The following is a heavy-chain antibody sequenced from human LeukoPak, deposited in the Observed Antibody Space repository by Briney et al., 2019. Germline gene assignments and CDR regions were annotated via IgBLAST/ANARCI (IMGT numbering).Heavy chain of an antibody. CDR2: MNPNSGNT. V-gene: IGHV1-8*01. CDR3: ARGEVAESYFFFRFDP. D-gene: IGHD1-26*01. Sequence: ASVKVSCKASGYTFTSYDINWVRQATGQGLEWMGWMNPNSGNTGYAQKFQGRVTMTRNTSISTAYMELSSLRSEDTAVYYCARGEVAESYFFFRFDPWGQGTLVTVSS. J-gene: IGHJ5*02. CDR1: GYTFTSYD.